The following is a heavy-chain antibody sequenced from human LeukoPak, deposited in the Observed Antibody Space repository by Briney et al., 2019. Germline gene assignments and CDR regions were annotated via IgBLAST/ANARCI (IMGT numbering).Heavy chain of an antibody. J-gene: IGHJ4*02. V-gene: IGHV3-20*04. CDR3: ARSQSRGTSSFDY. CDR2: IHRNGGRT. Sequence: GGSRTLSCPVAGLTFADYGMSWVRHAAGKGLEWDAGIHRNGGRTVYANSGKGRLRIHRDNAKKTVYVQRNSLRAEDTALYYCARSQSRGTSSFDYWGQGILATVSP. D-gene: IGHD6-6*01. CDR1: GLTFADYG.